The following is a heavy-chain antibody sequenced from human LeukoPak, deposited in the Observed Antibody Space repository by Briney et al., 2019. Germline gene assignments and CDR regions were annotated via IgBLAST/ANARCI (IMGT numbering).Heavy chain of an antibody. CDR1: GGSISSSYSY. D-gene: IGHD2/OR15-2a*01. J-gene: IGHJ6*02. CDR3: ARAHSIASYYYGVDV. V-gene: IGHV4-39*07. CDR2: IYYSGNT. Sequence: PSETLSLTCTVSGGSISSSYSYWGWIRQPPGKGLEWIGNIYYSGNTYYSPSLTSRVTPSVDTSENQFSLKLSSVTAADTAVYYCARAHSIASYYYGVDVWGQGTTVTVSS.